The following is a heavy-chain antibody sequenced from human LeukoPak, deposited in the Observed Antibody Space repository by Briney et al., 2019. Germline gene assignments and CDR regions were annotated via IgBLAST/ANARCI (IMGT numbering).Heavy chain of an antibody. V-gene: IGHV1-18*01. J-gene: IGHJ6*03. CDR3: ARLTWSSWTPINTFYYYYYMDV. CDR1: GYTFTSYG. CDR2: ISAYNGNT. Sequence: GASVKVSCKAPGYTFTSYGISCVRQAPGQGLEWMGWISAYNGNTNYAQKLQGRVTMTTDTSTSTAYMELRSLRSDDTAVYYCARLTWSSWTPINTFYYYYYMDVWGKGTTVTISS. D-gene: IGHD6-13*01.